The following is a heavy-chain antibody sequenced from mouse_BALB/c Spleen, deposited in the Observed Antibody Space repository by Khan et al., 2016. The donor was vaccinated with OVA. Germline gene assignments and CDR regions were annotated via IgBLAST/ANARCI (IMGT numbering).Heavy chain of an antibody. CDR1: GLSLTNYC. Sequence: QVQLKQSGPGLVAPSQSLSITCTISGLSLTNYCVHWVRQPPGKGLEWLVVIWSDGSTTYNSALKSRLTISKDNSESQVFLKMNSLQTDDTAMYFGDRQPYYHYNIMENWGQGTTVTVSS. CDR3: DRQPYYHYNIMEN. D-gene: IGHD2-10*01. V-gene: IGHV2-6-1*01. J-gene: IGHJ4*01. CDR2: IWSDGST.